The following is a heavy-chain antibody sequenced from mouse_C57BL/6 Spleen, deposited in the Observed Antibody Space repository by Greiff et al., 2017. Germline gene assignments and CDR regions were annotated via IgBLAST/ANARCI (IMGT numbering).Heavy chain of an antibody. J-gene: IGHJ2*01. V-gene: IGHV5-6*02. CDR3: ARQGNWDLYYFDY. Sequence: DVMLVESGGDLVKPGGSLKLSCAASGFTFSSYGMSWVRQTPDKRLEWVATISSGGSYTYYPDSVKGRFTISRDNAKNTLYLQMSSLKSEDTAMYYCARQGNWDLYYFDYWGQGTTLTVSS. CDR2: ISSGGSYT. CDR1: GFTFSSYG. D-gene: IGHD4-1*01.